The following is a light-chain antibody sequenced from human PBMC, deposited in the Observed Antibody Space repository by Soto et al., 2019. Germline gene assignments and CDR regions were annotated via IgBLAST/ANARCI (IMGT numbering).Light chain of an antibody. J-gene: IGLJ2*01. CDR3: QSYDSILSGVV. CDR2: GHS. Sequence: QSVLTQPPSVSGAPGQRVTISCTGSSSNIGAGYDVHWYQQLPGTAPKLLIYGHSNRPSWVPDRFSGSKSGTSASLAITGLQAEDEADYYCQSYDSILSGVVFGGGTKLTGL. V-gene: IGLV1-40*01. CDR1: SSNIGAGYD.